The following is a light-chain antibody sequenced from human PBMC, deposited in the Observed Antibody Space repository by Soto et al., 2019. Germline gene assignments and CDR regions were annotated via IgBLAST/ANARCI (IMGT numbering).Light chain of an antibody. CDR2: EVS. Sequence: QSALTQPPSASGSPGQSVTIACTGTSSDVGGYNYVAWYQQHPGNAPKLMIYEVSKRPSGVPDRFSGSKSGNTASLIVSGLQAEDEADYYCTSYAGSNNLMFGGGTKVTVL. V-gene: IGLV2-8*01. J-gene: IGLJ3*02. CDR3: TSYAGSNNLM. CDR1: SSDVGGYNY.